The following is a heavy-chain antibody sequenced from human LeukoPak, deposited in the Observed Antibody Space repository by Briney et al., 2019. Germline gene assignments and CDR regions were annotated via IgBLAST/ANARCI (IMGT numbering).Heavy chain of an antibody. V-gene: IGHV3-66*01. CDR1: GFTLSPYW. CDR2: IYSGDST. Sequence: GGSLRLSCAASGFTLSPYWMHWVRQAPGKGLEWVSVIYSGDSTYYADSVKGRFIISRDNSKNTVYLQMNSLRAEDAAVYYCARDRAVADGRLYYWGQGTLVTVSS. CDR3: ARDRAVADGRLYY. D-gene: IGHD6-19*01. J-gene: IGHJ4*02.